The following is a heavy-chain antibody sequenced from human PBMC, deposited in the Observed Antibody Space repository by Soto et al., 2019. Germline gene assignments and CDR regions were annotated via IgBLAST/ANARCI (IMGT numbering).Heavy chain of an antibody. V-gene: IGHV3-30*18. CDR1: GFTFGSYG. CDR3: AKDVRDLRNDYFLDY. CDR2: VSYDGSNK. D-gene: IGHD3-16*01. J-gene: IGHJ4*02. Sequence: QVQLVESGGGVVQPGRSLRLSCAASGFTFGSYGMHWVRQTATKGLEWVAVVSYDGSNKYYADSVKGRFTISRDNSKNTLYLQMDSLRTDDTAVYYCAKDVRDLRNDYFLDYWGQGTLVTVSS.